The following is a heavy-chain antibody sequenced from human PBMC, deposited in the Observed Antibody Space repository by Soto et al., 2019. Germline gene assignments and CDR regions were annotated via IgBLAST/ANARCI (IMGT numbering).Heavy chain of an antibody. D-gene: IGHD5-18*01. J-gene: IGHJ4*02. CDR2: IYSGGST. CDR3: ARMDTAIREDY. CDR1: GFTVSSNY. V-gene: IGHV3-53*01. Sequence: PGGPLRLSCAASGFTVSSNYMSWVRQAPGKGLEWVSVIYSGGSTYYADSVKGRFTISRDNSKNTLYLQMNSLRAEDTAVYYCARMDTAIREDYWGQGTLVTVSS.